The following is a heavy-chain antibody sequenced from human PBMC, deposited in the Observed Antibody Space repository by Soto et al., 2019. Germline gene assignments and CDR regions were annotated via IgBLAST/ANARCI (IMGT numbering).Heavy chain of an antibody. J-gene: IGHJ4*02. V-gene: IGHV2-5*02. Sequence: QITLKEAGPTLVKPTQTLTLTCSFSGFSLITSGVGVGWIRQPPGKALEWLALIYWDDDTGYSTSLRNRPTITKDTSRNQVVLTMTNMDPADTGTYYCAHTMAPRILDSWGQGTLVTVSS. CDR2: IYWDDDT. CDR3: AHTMAPRILDS. CDR1: GFSLITSGVG.